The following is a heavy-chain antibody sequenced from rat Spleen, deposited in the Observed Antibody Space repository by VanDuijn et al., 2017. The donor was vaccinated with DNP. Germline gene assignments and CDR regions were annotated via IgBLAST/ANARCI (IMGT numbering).Heavy chain of an antibody. J-gene: IGHJ4*01. Sequence: EVQLVESGGGLVQPGNSLKLSCAASGFTFSDYDMAWVRQAPKKGLEWVVTINYDGGSTYYRDSLKGRFTISRDDAKDTLFLQMNSLRSEDTATYYCARVGDLHDGGDGDVLDVWGQGTSVTVSS. CDR1: GFTFSDYD. V-gene: IGHV5-7*01. CDR3: ARVGDLHDGGDGDVLDV. CDR2: INYDGGST. D-gene: IGHD1-12*02.